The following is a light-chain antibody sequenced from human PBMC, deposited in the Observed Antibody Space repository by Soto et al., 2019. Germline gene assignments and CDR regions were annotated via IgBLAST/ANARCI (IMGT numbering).Light chain of an antibody. Sequence: DIQMTQSPSTLSASVGDRVTITCRASQSISSWLAWYQQKPGKAPKLLIYKASSLEIGVPSRFSGLGSGTEFNLSISSLQPDDFATYYCQQYNSYWWTFGQGTKVYIK. CDR2: KAS. CDR3: QQYNSYWWT. V-gene: IGKV1-5*03. J-gene: IGKJ1*01. CDR1: QSISSW.